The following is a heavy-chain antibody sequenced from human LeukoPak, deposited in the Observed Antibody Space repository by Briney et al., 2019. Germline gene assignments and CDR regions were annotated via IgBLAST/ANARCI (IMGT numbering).Heavy chain of an antibody. CDR3: ARGHRIINGLDV. CDR1: GYTLSDYY. J-gene: IGHJ6*02. CDR2: LNPHSGCT. V-gene: IGHV1-2*02. Sequence: ASVKVSCKASGYTLSDYYIYWVRQAPGQGLGWLGWLNPHSGCTNYAQKFQARVTLTRDTSISTAYMELTTLASDDTAIYYCARGHRIINGLDVWGQGTTVIVSS.